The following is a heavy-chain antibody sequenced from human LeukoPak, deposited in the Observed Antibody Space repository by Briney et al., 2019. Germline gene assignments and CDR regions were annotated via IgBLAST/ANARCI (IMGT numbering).Heavy chain of an antibody. V-gene: IGHV1-2*02. CDR3: ARLAGITAGGSMVG. J-gene: IGHJ4*02. Sequence: ASLKVSCKASGYTLTGYYMHWVRQAPGQRLECIGWIYPNSGVTKYAQKFQGRVTLTRDTSISTAYMELNSLRSDDTAVYYCARLAGITAGGSMVGWGQGTLVTVSS. CDR2: IYPNSGVT. CDR1: GYTLTGYY. D-gene: IGHD6-13*01.